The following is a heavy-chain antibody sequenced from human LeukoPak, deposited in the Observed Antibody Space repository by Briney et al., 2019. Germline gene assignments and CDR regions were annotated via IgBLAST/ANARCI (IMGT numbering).Heavy chain of an antibody. CDR2: IWHDGNNK. Sequence: GGSLRLSCAASGFTFNGYAMHWVRQAPGKGREWVAVIWHDGNNKYYADSVKGRFTISRDNSKNTVYLQMNSLRAEDTAVYYCARDFETDLLVPAAKVDAFDIWGQGTMVTVSS. CDR3: ARDFETDLLVPAAKVDAFDI. CDR1: GFTFNGYA. D-gene: IGHD2-2*01. J-gene: IGHJ3*02. V-gene: IGHV3-33*01.